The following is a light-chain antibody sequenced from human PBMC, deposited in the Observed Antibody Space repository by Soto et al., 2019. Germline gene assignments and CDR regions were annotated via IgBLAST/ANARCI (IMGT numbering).Light chain of an antibody. CDR3: LQDYNYPWT. CDR1: QGLRND. J-gene: IGKJ1*01. V-gene: IGKV1-6*01. CDR2: AAS. Sequence: AIQMTQSPSSLSASVGDRVTITCRASQGLRNDLGWYQQKPGKAPKLLIYAASSLQSGVPSRFSGSGSGTDFTLTIRSLQPEDFATYYCLQDYNYPWTFGQGTKVEIK.